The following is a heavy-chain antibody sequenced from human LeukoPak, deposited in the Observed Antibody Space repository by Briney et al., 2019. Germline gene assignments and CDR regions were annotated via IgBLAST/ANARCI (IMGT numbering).Heavy chain of an antibody. D-gene: IGHD1-26*01. V-gene: IGHV4-61*02. CDR2: IYTSGST. Sequence: SETLSLTCTVSGGSISSGSYYWSWIRQPAGKGLEWIGRIYTSGSTNYNPSLKSRVTISVDTSKNQFSLKLSSVTAADTAVYYCARDGASGSYWFDPWGQGTLVTVSS. CDR3: ARDGASGSYWFDP. CDR1: GGSISSGSYY. J-gene: IGHJ5*02.